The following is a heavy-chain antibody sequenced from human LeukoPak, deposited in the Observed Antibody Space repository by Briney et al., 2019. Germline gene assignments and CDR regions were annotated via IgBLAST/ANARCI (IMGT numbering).Heavy chain of an antibody. CDR1: GFTFSTYS. CDR3: ARDYYGDYFFDN. D-gene: IGHD4-17*01. V-gene: IGHV3-48*01. CDR2: ITSSSNI. Sequence: GDSLTLSCAASGFTFSTYSMHWLRQAPGKGLEWISYITSSSNIYYADSVKGRFTISRDNAKNSLYLQMNSLRAEDTAVYYCARDYYGDYFFDNWGQGTLVTVSS. J-gene: IGHJ4*02.